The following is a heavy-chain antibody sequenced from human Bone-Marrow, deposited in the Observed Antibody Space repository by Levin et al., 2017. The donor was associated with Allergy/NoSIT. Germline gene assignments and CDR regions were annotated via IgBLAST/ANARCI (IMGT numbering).Heavy chain of an antibody. CDR3: ARHGDEGARLVSDHYYYYYYMDG. Sequence: SETLSLTCTVSGGSISSSSYYWGWIRQPPGKGLEWIGSIYYSGSTYYNPSLKSRVTISVDTSKNQFSLKLSSVTAADTAVYYCARHGDEGARLVSDHYYYYYYMDGWGKGTTVTVSS. J-gene: IGHJ6*03. CDR1: GGSISSSSYY. D-gene: IGHD6-19*01. CDR2: IYYSGST. V-gene: IGHV4-39*01.